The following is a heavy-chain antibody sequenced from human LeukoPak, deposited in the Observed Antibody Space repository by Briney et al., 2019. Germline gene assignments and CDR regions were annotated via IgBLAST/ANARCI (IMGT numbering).Heavy chain of an antibody. V-gene: IGHV4-30-4*08. CDR2: XYYSGST. Sequence: TVSGGSISXGXXDXSXIRXPPXXGXXXXGXXYYSGSTYYNPSLKSRVTISVDTSKNQFSLKLSSVTAADTAVYYCAREGYCSSTSCYRRSGAFDIWGQGTMVTVSS. J-gene: IGHJ3*02. CDR1: GGSISXGXXD. CDR3: AREGYCSSTSCYRRSGAFDI. D-gene: IGHD2-2*02.